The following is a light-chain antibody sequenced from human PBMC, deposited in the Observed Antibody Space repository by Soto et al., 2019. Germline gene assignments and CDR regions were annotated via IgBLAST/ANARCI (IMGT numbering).Light chain of an antibody. CDR2: GAS. Sequence: DIQMTQSPSSLSAFVGDRVTITCPASQGIRIDLGWFQQKPGKAPKRLIYGASSLQSGVPSRFSGSGSGTKFTLTIASLQPDDFATYYCQKCKVAPFTFGGGTKVDIK. CDR1: QGIRID. J-gene: IGKJ4*01. CDR3: QKCKVAPFT. V-gene: IGKV1-17*01.